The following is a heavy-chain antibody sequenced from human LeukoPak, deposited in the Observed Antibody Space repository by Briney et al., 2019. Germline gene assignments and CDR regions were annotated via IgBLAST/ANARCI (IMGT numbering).Heavy chain of an antibody. CDR1: GGSFSDYQ. J-gene: IGHJ3*02. Sequence: PSETLSLTCAVSGGSFSDYQWNWIRQPPGKGLEWIGSIYYSGSTYYNPSLKSRVTISVDTSKNQFSLKLSSVTAADTAVYYCAGLGYCSSTSCYTIWGQGTMVTVSS. D-gene: IGHD2-2*02. CDR3: AGLGYCSSTSCYTI. CDR2: IYYSGST. V-gene: IGHV4-59*05.